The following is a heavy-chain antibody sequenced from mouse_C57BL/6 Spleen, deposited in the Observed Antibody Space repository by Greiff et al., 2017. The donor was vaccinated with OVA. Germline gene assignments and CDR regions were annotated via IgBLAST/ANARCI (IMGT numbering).Heavy chain of an antibody. V-gene: IGHV3-6*01. Sequence: EESGPGLVKPSQSLSLTCSVTGYSITSGYYWNWIRQFPGNKLEWMGYISYDGSNNYNPSLKNRISITRDTSKNQFFLKLNSVTTEDTATYYCARPGSSYEGFAYWGQGTLVTVSA. CDR3: ARPGSSYEGFAY. CDR2: ISYDGSN. D-gene: IGHD1-1*01. J-gene: IGHJ3*01. CDR1: GYSITSGYY.